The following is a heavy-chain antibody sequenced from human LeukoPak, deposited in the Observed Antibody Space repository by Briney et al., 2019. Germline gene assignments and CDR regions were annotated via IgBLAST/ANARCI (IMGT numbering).Heavy chain of an antibody. Sequence: GGSLRLSCVASGLTFSDHYMDWVRQAPGKGLEWVGRSRDEANSDTTEYAASVKGRFTISRDDSKNSLYLQMNSLKTEDTAVYYCARVGKRYFFDSWGQGTLVTVSS. CDR2: SRDEANSDTT. CDR3: ARVGKRYFFDS. V-gene: IGHV3-72*01. D-gene: IGHD1-26*01. CDR1: GLTFSDHY. J-gene: IGHJ4*02.